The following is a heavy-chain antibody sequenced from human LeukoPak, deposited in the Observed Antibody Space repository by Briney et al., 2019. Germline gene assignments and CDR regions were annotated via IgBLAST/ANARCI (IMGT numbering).Heavy chain of an antibody. J-gene: IGHJ4*02. D-gene: IGHD1-26*01. CDR2: IEQDGSDK. CDR1: GFTFSNYW. CDR3: ARDKEVGATRLDY. V-gene: IGHV3-7*01. Sequence: GGSLRLSCAASGFTFSNYWMSRVRQAPGKGLEWVANIEQDGSDKYYVDSVKGRFTISRDNAKNSLYLQMNSLRAEDTAVYYCARDKEVGATRLDYWGQGTLVTVSS.